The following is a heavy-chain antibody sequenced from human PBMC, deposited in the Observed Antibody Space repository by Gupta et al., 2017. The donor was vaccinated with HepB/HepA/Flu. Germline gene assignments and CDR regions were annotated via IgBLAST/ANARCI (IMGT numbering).Heavy chain of an antibody. D-gene: IGHD1-26*01. CDR2: ISGSGGST. J-gene: IGHJ4*02. CDR3: AKISGSYRFDY. Sequence: EVQLLESGGGFVQPGGSLRLSCAASGFTFSRYAMPWVRQAPGKGLEWVSAISGSGGSTYYADSVKGRFSISRDNSKNTLYLQMNSLRAEDTAVYYCAKISGSYRFDYWAQGTLVTVSS. V-gene: IGHV3-23*01. CDR1: GFTFSRYA.